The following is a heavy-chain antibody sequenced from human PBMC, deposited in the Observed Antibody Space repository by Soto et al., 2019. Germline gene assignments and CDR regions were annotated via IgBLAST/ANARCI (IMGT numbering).Heavy chain of an antibody. CDR2: IYYSGST. V-gene: IGHV4-31*03. Sequence: QVQLQESGPGLVKPSQTLSLTCTVSGGSISSGIYYWSWIRQNPGQGLEWIGHIYYSGSTYYNPSLTSRVSISVDTSKNQFSLKLTSVTAADTAVYYCARVARGRVVGATPPCFDYWGQGTLVTVSS. D-gene: IGHD1-26*01. CDR1: GGSISSGIYY. J-gene: IGHJ4*02. CDR3: ARVARGRVVGATPPCFDY.